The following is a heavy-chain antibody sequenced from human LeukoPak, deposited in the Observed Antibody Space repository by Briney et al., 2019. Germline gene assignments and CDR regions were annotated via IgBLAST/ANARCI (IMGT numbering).Heavy chain of an antibody. J-gene: IGHJ4*02. CDR2: INHSGST. CDR1: GGSFSGYY. V-gene: IGHV4-34*01. CDR3: ARARGGYSYGYHY. D-gene: IGHD5-18*01. Sequence: PSETLSLTCAVYGGSFSGYYWSWIRQPPGKGLEWIGEINHSGSTNYNPSLKSRVTISADTSKNQFSLKLSSVTAADTAVYYCARARGGYSYGYHYWGQGTLVTVSS.